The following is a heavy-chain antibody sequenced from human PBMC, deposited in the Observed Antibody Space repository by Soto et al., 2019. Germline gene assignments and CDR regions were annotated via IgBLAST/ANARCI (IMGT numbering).Heavy chain of an antibody. Sequence: QITLKESGPTLVKPTQTLTLTCTFSGFSLSTSGVGVGWIRQPPGKDLEWLALIYWDDDKRYSPSLKSRLSSTKDTAKNQGVLTMTNMDPVVTATYCCTHRRYSSGWYPTFDCWGQGTLVTVSS. J-gene: IGHJ4*02. D-gene: IGHD6-19*01. CDR1: GFSLSTSGVG. V-gene: IGHV2-5*02. CDR2: IYWDDDK. CDR3: THRRYSSGWYPTFDC.